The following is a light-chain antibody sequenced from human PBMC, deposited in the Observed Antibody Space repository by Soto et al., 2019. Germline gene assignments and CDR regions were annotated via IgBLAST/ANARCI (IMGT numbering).Light chain of an antibody. CDR2: DAS. CDR1: QSVGSK. V-gene: IGKV3D-15*01. CDR3: QQYNNWLWT. Sequence: EIVMTQSPATLSVSPGDRVTLSCRASQSVGSKLAWYQHNPGQAPRLLIYDASTRATGIPARFSGSGSGTEFTLTISRLQSEDFAVYYCQQYNNWLWTFGQGTKLEIK. J-gene: IGKJ1*01.